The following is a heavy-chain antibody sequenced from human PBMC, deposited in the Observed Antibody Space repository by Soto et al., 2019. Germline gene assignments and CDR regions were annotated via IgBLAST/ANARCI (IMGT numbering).Heavy chain of an antibody. CDR1: GGSISSYY. D-gene: IGHD5-18*01. CDR3: ARGGERSWIQLWS. CDR2: IYYSGST. J-gene: IGHJ5*02. Sequence: QVQLQESGPGLVKPSETLSLTCTVSGGSISSYYWCWIRQPPGKGLVWIGYIYYSGSTNYNPSLKSRVTISVDTSKNQFSLKLSSVTAADTAVYYCARGGERSWIQLWSWGQGTLVTVSS. V-gene: IGHV4-59*08.